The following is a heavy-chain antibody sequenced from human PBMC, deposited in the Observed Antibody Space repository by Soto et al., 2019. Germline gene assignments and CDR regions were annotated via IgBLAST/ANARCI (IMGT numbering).Heavy chain of an antibody. D-gene: IGHD6-19*01. CDR2: IYHIGSP. CDR1: GRSVSSGGYY. CDR3: VRDRALDSSGHWFDT. Sequence: LSLTCTVSGRSVSSGGYYWTWIRQHPGRGLEWIGYIYHIGSPYYNPSLESRVTISLDTSKNQFSLNLTSVTAADTAIYYCVRDRALDSSGHWFDTWGQGTLVTVSS. J-gene: IGHJ5*02. V-gene: IGHV4-31*03.